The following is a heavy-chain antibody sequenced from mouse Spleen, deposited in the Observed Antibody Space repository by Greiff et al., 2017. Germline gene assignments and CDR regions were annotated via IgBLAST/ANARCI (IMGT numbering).Heavy chain of an antibody. D-gene: IGHD1-1*02. CDR3: ARQRVASYFDD. Sequence: DVMFVESGGGLVKPGGSLSLSCAVSGFTFSSYAISWVRQPPEKRLVWVATISSGGSYTYYPDSVKGRFTISSDNAKNTLYLKMSTLRSEDTAMYYCARQRVASYFDDWGEGTTLTVSS. CDR1: GFTFSSYA. CDR2: ISSGGSYT. V-gene: IGHV5-9-1*01. J-gene: IGHJ2*01.